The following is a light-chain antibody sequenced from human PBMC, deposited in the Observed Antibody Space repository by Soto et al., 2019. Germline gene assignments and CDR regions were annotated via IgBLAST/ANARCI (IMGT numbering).Light chain of an antibody. J-gene: IGKJ3*01. Sequence: EIVLTQSPGTLSLSPGERATLSCRASQSVSSSYLAWYQHRPGQAPRLLIYGASGRATGIPDRFSGSGSGTDFTLTISRLEPEDFAVYYCQQYDSSPSFTFGPGTKVDIK. V-gene: IGKV3-20*01. CDR3: QQYDSSPSFT. CDR1: QSVSSSY. CDR2: GAS.